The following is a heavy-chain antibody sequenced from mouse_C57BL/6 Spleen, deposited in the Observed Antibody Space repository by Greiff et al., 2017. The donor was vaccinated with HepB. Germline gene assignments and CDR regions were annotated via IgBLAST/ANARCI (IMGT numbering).Heavy chain of an antibody. J-gene: IGHJ2*01. CDR1: GYTFTSYW. V-gene: IGHV1-69*01. Sequence: QVQLQQPGAELVMPGASVKLSCKASGYTFTSYWMHWVKQRPGQGLEWIGEIDPSDSYTNYNQKFKGKSTLTVDKSSSTAYMQLSSLTSEDSAVYYCARKNLLLPYFDYWGQGTTLTVSS. CDR3: ARKNLLLPYFDY. CDR2: IDPSDSYT. D-gene: IGHD1-1*01.